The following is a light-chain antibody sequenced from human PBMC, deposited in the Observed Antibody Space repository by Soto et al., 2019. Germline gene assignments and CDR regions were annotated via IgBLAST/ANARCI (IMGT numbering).Light chain of an antibody. CDR1: QGIRND. CDR3: LQDFNYPLT. V-gene: IGKV1-6*01. J-gene: IGKJ4*01. Sequence: AIQRTQSPSYLVASIGYRFTIPCRASQGIRNDLGWFQQKPGKAPKLLIYAASNLQSGVPSRFSGSGSGTDFTLTISSLQPEDFATYYCLQDFNYPLTFGGGSKVDIK. CDR2: AAS.